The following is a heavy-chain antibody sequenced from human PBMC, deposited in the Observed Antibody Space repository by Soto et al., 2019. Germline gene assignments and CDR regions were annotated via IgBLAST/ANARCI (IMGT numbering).Heavy chain of an antibody. CDR1: ESTVSRDW. J-gene: IGHJ4*02. CDR2: INQDGSEK. Sequence: EVHLVESGGGLVQTGGSLRLSCAIFESTVSRDWMNWVRQAPGKGLEWVAHINQDGSEKYYVDSVKGRFTISRDNAKNSLYLQMNSLRPADTVMYYCSGGVGDAFWGQGTLVTVSS. V-gene: IGHV3-7*04. D-gene: IGHD1-26*01. CDR3: SGGVGDAF.